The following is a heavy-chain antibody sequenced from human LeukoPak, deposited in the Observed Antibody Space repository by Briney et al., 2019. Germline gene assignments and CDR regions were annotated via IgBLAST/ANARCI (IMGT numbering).Heavy chain of an antibody. CDR1: GFTFSSYA. CDR3: ARDDIVRAVLDY. CDR2: ISYDGSSK. Sequence: GGSLRLSCAASGFTFSSYAMLWVRQAPGKGLEWVAIISYDGSSKYYADSVRGRFTISRDNSKNTLYLQLNSLRAEDTAMYYCARDDIVRAVLDYWGQGTLVTVSS. J-gene: IGHJ4*02. V-gene: IGHV3-30-3*01. D-gene: IGHD2-15*01.